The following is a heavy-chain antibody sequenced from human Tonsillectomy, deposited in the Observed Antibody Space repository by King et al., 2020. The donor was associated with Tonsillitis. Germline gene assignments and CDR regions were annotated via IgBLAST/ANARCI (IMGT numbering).Heavy chain of an antibody. Sequence: VQLVESGGGLVKPGGSLRLSCAASGFTFSSYSMNWVRQAPGKGLEWVSSISSSSSYIYYADSVKGRFTISRDNAKNSLYLQMNSLRAEDTAVYYCARDTAYSDTDAEYFQHWGQGTLVTVSS. CDR2: ISSSSSYI. V-gene: IGHV3-21*01. CDR3: ARDTAYSDTDAEYFQH. D-gene: IGHD4-17*01. J-gene: IGHJ1*01. CDR1: GFTFSSYS.